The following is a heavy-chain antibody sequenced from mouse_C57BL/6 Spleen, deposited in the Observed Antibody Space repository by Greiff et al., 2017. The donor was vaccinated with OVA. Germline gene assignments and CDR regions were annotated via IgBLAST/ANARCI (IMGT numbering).Heavy chain of an antibody. V-gene: IGHV1-62-2*01. CDR3: ARHWSTTVPFAY. Sequence: VQLQQSGAELVKPGASVKLSCKASGYTFTEYTIHWVKQRSGQGLAWIGWFYPGSGSTKYNEKFKDKATLTAAKSSSTVYMELSSLTSEDSAVYCCARHWSTTVPFAYWGQGTLVTVSA. CDR2: FYPGSGST. D-gene: IGHD1-1*01. CDR1: GYTFTEYT. J-gene: IGHJ3*01.